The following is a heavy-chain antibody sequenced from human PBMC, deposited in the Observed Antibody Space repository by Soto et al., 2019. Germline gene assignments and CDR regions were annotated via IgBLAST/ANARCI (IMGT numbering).Heavy chain of an antibody. Sequence: PGGSLRLSCAASGFTVSSNYMSWVRQAPGKGLEWVSVIYSGGSTYYADSVKGRFTISRDNSKNTLYLQMNSLRAEDTAVYYCARGIAVGTSAPKNWGQGTLVTAPQ. D-gene: IGHD6-13*01. J-gene: IGHJ4*02. CDR3: ARGIAVGTSAPKN. CDR1: GFTVSSNY. V-gene: IGHV3-66*01. CDR2: IYSGGST.